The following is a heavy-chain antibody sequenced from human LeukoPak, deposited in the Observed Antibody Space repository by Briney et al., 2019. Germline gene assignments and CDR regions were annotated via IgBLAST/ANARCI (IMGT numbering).Heavy chain of an antibody. CDR1: GYTFTGFN. D-gene: IGHD3-22*01. V-gene: IGHV1-2*02. CDR3: ARSEYYYNTRGPVDAFDI. J-gene: IGHJ3*02. CDR2: INPNSGGT. Sequence: ASVKVSCKASGYTFTGFNMHWVRQAPGQGLEWMGWINPNSGGTNSAQKFQGRVTMTRDTSISTAYMELSRLRSDDTAAYYCARSEYYYNTRGPVDAFDIWGQGTMVTVSS.